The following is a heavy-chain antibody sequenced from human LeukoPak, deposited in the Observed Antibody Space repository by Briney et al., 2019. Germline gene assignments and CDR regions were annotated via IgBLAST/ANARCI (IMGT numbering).Heavy chain of an antibody. CDR1: GFTFSSYG. Sequence: GGSLRLSCAASGFTFSSYGMHWVRQAPGKGLEWVAFIRYDGSNKYYADSVKGRFTISRDNSKNTLYLQMNSLRAEDRAVCSCACSPYDDGDYGALDVWGKGTTVTVSS. CDR3: ACSPYDDGDYGALDV. V-gene: IGHV3-30*02. D-gene: IGHD4-17*01. CDR2: IRYDGSNK. J-gene: IGHJ6*04.